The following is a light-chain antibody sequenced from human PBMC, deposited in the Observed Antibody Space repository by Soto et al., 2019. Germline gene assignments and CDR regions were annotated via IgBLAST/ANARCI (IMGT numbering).Light chain of an antibody. CDR2: GAY. CDR3: QHYNIWPPWT. Sequence: IVMTQSPATLSVSPGERATLSCRASQSVSNNLAWYQQKPGQAPRLLIYGAYTRATGIPARFSGSGSGTEFTLTISSLQSEDFAVYYCQHYNIWPPWTFGRGTTVEIK. V-gene: IGKV3-15*01. CDR1: QSVSNN. J-gene: IGKJ1*01.